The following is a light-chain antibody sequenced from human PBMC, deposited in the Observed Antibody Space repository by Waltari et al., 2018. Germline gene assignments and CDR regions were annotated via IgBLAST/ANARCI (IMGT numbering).Light chain of an antibody. CDR2: QNT. CDR1: KLRNKF. J-gene: IGLJ2*01. Sequence: SYELTQPPSVSVSPGQTASIPCSGDKLRNKFAYWYQQKAGQSPVLVIYQNTKRPSGIPERFPGSNSGNTATLTISGTQAMDEADYYCQAWDSGVVFGGGTKLTVL. V-gene: IGLV3-1*01. CDR3: QAWDSGVV.